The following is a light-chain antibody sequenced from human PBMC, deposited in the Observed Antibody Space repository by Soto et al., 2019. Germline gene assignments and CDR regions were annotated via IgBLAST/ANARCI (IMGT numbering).Light chain of an antibody. Sequence: EIVMTQSPATLSVSPGGRATLSCRASQSIGDTLAWYQQKPGQAPRLLIYGASSRVTGFPARFSGSGSGTDFTLTISSLQSDDCAVSYCQQYDNWPWTFGHGTKVDIK. CDR3: QQYDNWPWT. CDR1: QSIGDT. V-gene: IGKV3-15*01. J-gene: IGKJ1*01. CDR2: GAS.